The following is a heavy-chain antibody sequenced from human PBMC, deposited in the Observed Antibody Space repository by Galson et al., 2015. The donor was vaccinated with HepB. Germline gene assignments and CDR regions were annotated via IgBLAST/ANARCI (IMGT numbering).Heavy chain of an antibody. CDR3: AISDPYYYYMDV. V-gene: IGHV1-69*10. J-gene: IGHJ6*03. CDR2: IIPFLGVP. Sequence: SVKVSCKASGGTFSTYAISWVRQAPGQGLEWMGGIIPFLGVPNYAQNFQGRVTITADKSTSTAYMELSSLRSEDTAMYYCAISDPYYYYMDVWGKGTTVTVSS. CDR1: GGTFSTYA.